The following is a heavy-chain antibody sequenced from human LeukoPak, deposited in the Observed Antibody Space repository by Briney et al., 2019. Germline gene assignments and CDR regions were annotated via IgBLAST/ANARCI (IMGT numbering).Heavy chain of an antibody. V-gene: IGHV4-38-2*02. CDR3: AHEMATILGAFDI. CDR1: GGSISSYY. Sequence: SETLSLTCTVSGGSISSYYWGWIRQPPGKGLEWIGSIYHSGSTYYNPSLKSRVTISVDTSKDQFSLKLSSVTAADTAVYYCAHEMATILGAFDIWGQGTMVTVSS. CDR2: IYHSGST. J-gene: IGHJ3*02. D-gene: IGHD5-24*01.